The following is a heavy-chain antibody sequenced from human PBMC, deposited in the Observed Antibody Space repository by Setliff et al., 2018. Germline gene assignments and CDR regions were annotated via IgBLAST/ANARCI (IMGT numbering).Heavy chain of an antibody. D-gene: IGHD2-2*01. CDR1: GFTFSSYA. CDR3: ARGVPAATNLESYGMDV. V-gene: IGHV1-69*10. CDR2: IIPILGIA. J-gene: IGHJ6*02. Sequence: GASVKVSCAASGFTFSSYAISWVRQAPGQGLEWMGGIIPILGIANYAQKFQGRVTITADKSTSTAYMELSSLRSEDTAVYYCARGVPAATNLESYGMDVWGQGTTVTVSS.